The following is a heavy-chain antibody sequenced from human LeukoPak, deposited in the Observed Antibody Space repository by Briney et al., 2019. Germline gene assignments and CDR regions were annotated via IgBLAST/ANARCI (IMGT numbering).Heavy chain of an antibody. CDR1: GGSISSYY. D-gene: IGHD3-22*01. J-gene: IGHJ4*02. Sequence: PSETLSLTCTVSGGSISSYYWSWIRQPAGKGLEWIGRIYNSGSTNYNPSLKSRLTISIDTSKNQFSLKLTSVTAADTAVYYCARGSFDTSDYNYIGFDYWGQGTLVTVSS. CDR3: ARGSFDTSDYNYIGFDY. V-gene: IGHV4-4*07. CDR2: IYNSGST.